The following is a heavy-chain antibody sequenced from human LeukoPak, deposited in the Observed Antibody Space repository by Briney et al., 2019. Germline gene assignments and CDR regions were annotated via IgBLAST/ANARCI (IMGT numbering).Heavy chain of an antibody. Sequence: ASVRVSCKAAGYTFTGYYMHWVRQAPGQGLEWMGWISAYNGNTNYAQKLQGRVTMTTDTSTSTAYMELRSLRSDDTAVYYCARDQCSGGSCYPFDYWGQGTLVTVSS. V-gene: IGHV1-18*04. CDR3: ARDQCSGGSCYPFDY. CDR1: GYTFTGYY. CDR2: ISAYNGNT. D-gene: IGHD2-15*01. J-gene: IGHJ4*02.